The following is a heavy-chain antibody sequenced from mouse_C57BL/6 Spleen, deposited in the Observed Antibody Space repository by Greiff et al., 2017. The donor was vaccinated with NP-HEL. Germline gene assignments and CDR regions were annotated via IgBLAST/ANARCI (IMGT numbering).Heavy chain of an antibody. D-gene: IGHD2-5*01. Sequence: VKLLESGPELVKPGASVKISCKASGYAFSSSWMNWVKQRPGKGLEWIGRIYPGDGDTNYNGKFKGKATLTADKSSSTAYMQLSSLTSEDSAVYFCARSNYSNYRYYAMDYWGQGTSVTVSS. CDR3: ARSNYSNYRYYAMDY. CDR2: IYPGDGDT. CDR1: GYAFSSSW. J-gene: IGHJ4*01. V-gene: IGHV1-82*01.